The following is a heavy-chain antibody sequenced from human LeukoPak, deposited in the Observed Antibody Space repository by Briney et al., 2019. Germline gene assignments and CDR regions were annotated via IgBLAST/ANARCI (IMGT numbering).Heavy chain of an antibody. CDR2: LYYSGST. V-gene: IGHV4-59*01. J-gene: IGHJ4*02. CDR1: GVSISRYY. CDR3: ARSYSSSWYYYFDY. D-gene: IGHD6-13*01. Sequence: PSETLSLICTVSGVSISRYYWSWIRQPPGKGLEWIGYLYYSGSTNYNPSLKGRVTISVDTSKNQFSLKLSSVTAADTAVYYCARSYSSSWYYYFDYWGQGTLVTVSS.